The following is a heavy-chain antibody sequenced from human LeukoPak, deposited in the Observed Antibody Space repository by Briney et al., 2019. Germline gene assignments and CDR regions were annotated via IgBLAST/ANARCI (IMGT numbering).Heavy chain of an antibody. J-gene: IGHJ4*02. Sequence: SETLSLTCTVSGGSISSSSYYWGWIRQPPGKGLDWIGSIYYSGSTYYNPSLKSRVTISVDTSKNQFSLKLSSVTAADTAVYYCARQRGIAVAGYFDYWGQGTLVTVSS. CDR3: ARQRGIAVAGYFDY. V-gene: IGHV4-39*01. CDR2: IYYSGST. CDR1: GGSISSSSYY. D-gene: IGHD6-19*01.